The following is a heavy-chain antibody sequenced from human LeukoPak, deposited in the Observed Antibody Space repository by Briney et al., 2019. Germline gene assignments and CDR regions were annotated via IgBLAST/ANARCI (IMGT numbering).Heavy chain of an antibody. J-gene: IGHJ1*01. D-gene: IGHD3-9*01. CDR3: ASTYYDILTGYSPFQH. Sequence: SETLSLTCTVSGGSISSGGYYWSWIRQHPGKGLEWIGYIYYSGSTYYNPSLKSRVTISVDTSKNQFSLKLSSLTAADTAVYYCASTYYDILTGYSPFQHWGQGTLVTVSS. CDR2: IYYSGST. V-gene: IGHV4-31*03. CDR1: GGSISSGGYY.